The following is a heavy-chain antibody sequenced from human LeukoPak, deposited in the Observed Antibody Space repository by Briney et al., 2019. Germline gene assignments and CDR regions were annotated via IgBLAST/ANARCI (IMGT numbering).Heavy chain of an antibody. CDR1: GGSISTKKYY. V-gene: IGHV4-39*01. CDR3: QAEDGIRDFVGPATDAFDI. D-gene: IGHD3-9*01. J-gene: IGHJ3*02. Sequence: SETLSLTCTVSGGSISTKKYYWGWIRQPPGRGLEGIGSRHYSGITYYNQSLKSRVTIAVDTSKNQFSLKLSFVTAADTAVFFFQAEDGIRDFVGPATDAFDIWGQGTMVTVSS. CDR2: RHYSGIT.